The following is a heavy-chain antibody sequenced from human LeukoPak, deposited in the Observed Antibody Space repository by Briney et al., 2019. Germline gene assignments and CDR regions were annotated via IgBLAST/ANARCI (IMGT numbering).Heavy chain of an antibody. Sequence: GGSLRLSCAASGFSFSSYSMNWVRQAPGKEPEWISYISITGETIYYADSVTGRFTISRDNVQRSIYLEMNSLRDDDTAVYYCARSAPGFDYWGRGTLVTVSS. CDR2: ISITGETI. CDR1: GFSFSSYS. J-gene: IGHJ4*02. V-gene: IGHV3-48*02. CDR3: ARSAPGFDY.